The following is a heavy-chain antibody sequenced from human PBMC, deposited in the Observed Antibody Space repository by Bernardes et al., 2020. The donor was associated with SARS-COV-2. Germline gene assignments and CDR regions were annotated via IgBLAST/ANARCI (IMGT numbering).Heavy chain of an antibody. Sequence: SLTCSVSGGGSISRSSYYWGWIRQPPGKGLEWIGTIYSSGSTYYNPSLKSRVTISVDTSTNQFSLRLSSVTAADTAAYYCARLGAGMSEGFDYWGQGTLVTVSS. CDR1: GGGSISRSSYY. J-gene: IGHJ4*02. V-gene: IGHV4-39*01. CDR3: ARLGAGMSEGFDY. CDR2: IYSSGST.